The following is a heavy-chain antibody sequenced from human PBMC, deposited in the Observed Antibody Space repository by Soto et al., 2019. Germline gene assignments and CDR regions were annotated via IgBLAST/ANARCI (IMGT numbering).Heavy chain of an antibody. CDR3: ARVFPVDTAMVPLYYYYYMDV. CDR1: GFTFSSYV. J-gene: IGHJ6*03. V-gene: IGHV3-33*01. Sequence: GGSLRLSCAASGFTFSSYVMHWVRQAPGKGLEWVAVIWYDGSNKYYADSVKGRFTISRDNSKNTLYLQMNSLRAEDTAVYYCARVFPVDTAMVPLYYYYYMDVWGKGTTVTVSS. CDR2: IWYDGSNK. D-gene: IGHD5-18*01.